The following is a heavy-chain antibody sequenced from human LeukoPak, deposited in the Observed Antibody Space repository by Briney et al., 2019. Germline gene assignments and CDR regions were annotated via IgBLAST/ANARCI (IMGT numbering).Heavy chain of an antibody. V-gene: IGHV1-18*01. Sequence: ASVKVSCKASGYTFTSYGISWVREAPGQGLERIGWISAYNGNTNYAQKLQGRVTMTTDTSTSTAYMELRSLRSDDTAVYYCARDGFVVPAAIELDYWGQGTLVTVSS. CDR2: ISAYNGNT. CDR3: ARDGFVVPAAIELDY. D-gene: IGHD2-2*01. J-gene: IGHJ4*02. CDR1: GYTFTSYG.